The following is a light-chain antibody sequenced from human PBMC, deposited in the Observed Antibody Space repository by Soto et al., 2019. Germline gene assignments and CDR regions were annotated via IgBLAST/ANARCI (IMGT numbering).Light chain of an antibody. Sequence: SYELTQPPSVSVAPGKTARITCGGSSIGSKSVHWYQQKPGQAPVLVIYYDTDRPSGIPERFSGSNSGNTATLIISRVEAGHEADYYCQVWDSSSDHVVFGGGPKLTVL. V-gene: IGLV3-21*04. CDR2: YDT. CDR3: QVWDSSSDHVV. CDR1: SIGSKS. J-gene: IGLJ2*01.